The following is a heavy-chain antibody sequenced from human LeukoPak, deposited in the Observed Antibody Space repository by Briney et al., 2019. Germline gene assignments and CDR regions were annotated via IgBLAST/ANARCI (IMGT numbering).Heavy chain of an antibody. J-gene: IGHJ5*02. CDR2: ISYDGSNK. V-gene: IGHV3-30*18. CDR1: GLTFSGYG. CDR3: AKGNWFDP. Sequence: GGSLRLSCAASGLTFSGYGMHWVRQAPGKGLEWVAVISYDGSNKYYADSVKGRFTISRDNSKNTLYLQMNSLRAEDTAVYYCAKGNWFDPWGQGTLVTVSS.